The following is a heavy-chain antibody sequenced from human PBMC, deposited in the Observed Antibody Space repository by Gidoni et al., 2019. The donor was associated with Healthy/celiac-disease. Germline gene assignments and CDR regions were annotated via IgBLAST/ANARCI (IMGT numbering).Heavy chain of an antibody. Sequence: QVQLQASGPGLVKPSETLSLTCTVSGGSISSYYWSWIRQPPGKGLEWIGYIYYSGSTNYNPSLKSRVTISVDTSKNQFSLKLSSVTAADTAVYYCARDYSGSYVNWGQGTLVTVSS. D-gene: IGHD1-26*01. CDR2: IYYSGST. CDR3: ARDYSGSYVN. J-gene: IGHJ4*02. CDR1: GGSISSYY. V-gene: IGHV4-59*01.